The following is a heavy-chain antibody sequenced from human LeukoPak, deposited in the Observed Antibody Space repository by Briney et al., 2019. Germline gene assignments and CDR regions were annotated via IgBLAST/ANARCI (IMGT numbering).Heavy chain of an antibody. V-gene: IGHV3-74*01. J-gene: IGHJ4*02. Sequence: PGGSLRLSCAASGFTFSKYWMLWVRQAPRKGLESVSRINTDGTVTTYAPSVKGRFTVSRDNADNTMFLQMNSVRDEDTAVYYCATKQWLAPPPDSWGQGTPVTVSS. CDR2: INTDGTVT. CDR3: ATKQWLAPPPDS. D-gene: IGHD6-19*01. CDR1: GFTFSKYW.